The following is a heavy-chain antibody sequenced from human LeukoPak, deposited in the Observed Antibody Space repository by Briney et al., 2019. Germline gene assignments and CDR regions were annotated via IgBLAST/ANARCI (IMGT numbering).Heavy chain of an antibody. Sequence: PGGSRRLSCEASGFTFSRFWMHWVRHAPGKGLEWVAHMNQDGSAKYYADSVKGRFTISRDNAKNSLYLQMNSLRAEDTAVYYCARDAGYGYWVVDYWGQGTLVTVSS. CDR1: GFTFSRFW. J-gene: IGHJ4*02. D-gene: IGHD5-18*01. CDR2: MNQDGSAK. V-gene: IGHV3-7*01. CDR3: ARDAGYGYWVVDY.